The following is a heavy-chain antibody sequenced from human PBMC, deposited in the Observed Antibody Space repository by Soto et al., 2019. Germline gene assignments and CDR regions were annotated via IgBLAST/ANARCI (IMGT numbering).Heavy chain of an antibody. Sequence: GGSLRLSCAASGFTVSSNYMSWVRQASGKGLEWVSVIYSGGSTYYADSVKGRFTISRDNSKNTLYLQMNSLRAEDTAVYYCARGDGLPQRFDPWAREPWSPSPQ. J-gene: IGHJ5*02. CDR1: GFTVSSNY. V-gene: IGHV3-53*01. CDR3: ARGDGLPQRFDP. D-gene: IGHD2-2*01. CDR2: IYSGGST.